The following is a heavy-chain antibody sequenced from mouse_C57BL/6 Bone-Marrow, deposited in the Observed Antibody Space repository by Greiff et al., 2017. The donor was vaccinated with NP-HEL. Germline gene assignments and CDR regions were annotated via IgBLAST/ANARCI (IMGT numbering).Heavy chain of an antibody. V-gene: IGHV5-4*01. Sequence: EVHLVESGGGLVKPGGSLKLSCAASGFTFSSYAMSWVRQTPEKRLEWVATISDGGSYTYYPDNVKGRFTISRDNAKNNLYLQMSHLKSEDTAMYYCARDGGIHWYFDVWGTGTTVTVSS. CDR1: GFTFSSYA. J-gene: IGHJ1*03. CDR2: ISDGGSYT. CDR3: ARDGGIHWYFDV.